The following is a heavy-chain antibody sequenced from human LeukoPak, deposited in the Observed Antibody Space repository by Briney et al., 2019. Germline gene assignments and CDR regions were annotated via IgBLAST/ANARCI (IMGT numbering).Heavy chain of an antibody. Sequence: GGSLRLSCAASGFTFSGSGMHWVRQASGKGLEWVGRIRSKANSYATAYAASVKGRFTISRDDPKNTMYLQMNSLKTEDTAVYYCTTDSSGYWGQGILVTVSS. D-gene: IGHD2-15*01. CDR2: IRSKANSYAT. CDR1: GFTFSGSG. V-gene: IGHV3-73*01. CDR3: TTDSSGY. J-gene: IGHJ4*02.